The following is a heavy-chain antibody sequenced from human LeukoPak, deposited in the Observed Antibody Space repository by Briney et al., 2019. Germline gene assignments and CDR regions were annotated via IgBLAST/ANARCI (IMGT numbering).Heavy chain of an antibody. Sequence: PGGSLRLSCAASGFTFSDNYMSWIRQAPGKGLEWVSYISSSGNTTYNADSVKGRFSITRDNAKNSLYLQMNSLRAEDTAVYYCARDGGSAWFLDYWGQGTLVTVSS. CDR3: ARDGGSAWFLDY. CDR2: ISSSGNTT. V-gene: IGHV3-11*04. J-gene: IGHJ4*02. CDR1: GFTFSDNY. D-gene: IGHD6-19*01.